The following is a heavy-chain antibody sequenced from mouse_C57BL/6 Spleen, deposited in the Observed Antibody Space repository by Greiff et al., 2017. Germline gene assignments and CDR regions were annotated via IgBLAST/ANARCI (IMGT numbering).Heavy chain of an antibody. CDR1: GFTFTDYY. CDR3: ARGRDADY. Sequence: EVKLVESEGGLVQPGSSMKLSCTASGFTFTDYYMAWVRQVPETGLEWVAKICYGGGSTYYLDSLKSRFIISRDNAKNILYLQMSSLKYEDTATYYCARGRDADYWGQGTTLTVSS. V-gene: IGHV5-16*01. CDR2: ICYGGGST. J-gene: IGHJ2*01.